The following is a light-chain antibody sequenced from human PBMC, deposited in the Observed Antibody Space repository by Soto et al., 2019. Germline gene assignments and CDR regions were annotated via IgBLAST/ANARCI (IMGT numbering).Light chain of an antibody. CDR3: QQYNNWPRT. V-gene: IGKV3D-15*01. CDR2: AAS. CDR1: QIVNIH. Sequence: EIVMTQSPATLSVSPGERATLSCRASQIVNIHLSWYQQKPGQAPRLLIYAASARATGIPAKFSGSGSGTEFTLTISSLQSEDFAVYYCQQYNNWPRTFGQGTKVDIK. J-gene: IGKJ1*01.